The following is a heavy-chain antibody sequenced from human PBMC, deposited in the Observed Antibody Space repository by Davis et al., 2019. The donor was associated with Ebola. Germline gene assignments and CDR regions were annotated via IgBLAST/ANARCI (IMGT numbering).Heavy chain of an antibody. D-gene: IGHD5-18*01. CDR2: ISYDGINK. Sequence: GESLKISCAASGFTFSSYGMHWVRQAPGKGLEWVAIISYDGINKYYGDSVKGRFTISRDNSKNTLYLQMNSLRAEDTAVYYCARCNTAMAYGVDYWGQGTLVTVSS. CDR3: ARCNTAMAYGVDY. CDR1: GFTFSSYG. V-gene: IGHV3-30*03. J-gene: IGHJ4*02.